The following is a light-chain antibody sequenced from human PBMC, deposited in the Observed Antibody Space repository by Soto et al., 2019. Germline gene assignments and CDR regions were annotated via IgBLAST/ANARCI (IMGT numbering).Light chain of an antibody. CDR3: HHYANSIWT. Sequence: EIVLTQSPGTLSLSPGERVTLSCWASQSLDKNNLVWYQQKPCQSPRLLIYGASRRATGIPDRFSGSGSGTDFTLTISRLEAEDFAVYLCHHYANSIWTFGQGTKVEIK. V-gene: IGKV3-20*01. J-gene: IGKJ1*01. CDR2: GAS. CDR1: QSLDKNN.